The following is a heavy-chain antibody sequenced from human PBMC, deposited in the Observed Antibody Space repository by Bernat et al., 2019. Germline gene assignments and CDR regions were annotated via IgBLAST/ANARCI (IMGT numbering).Heavy chain of an antibody. CDR3: ARAGDNNGWY. CDR2: IYSGCSL. Sequence: VQLVETGGGLIQPGVSLRLSCAASGFTVSTHYMSWVRQAPGKGLAWVSVIYSGCSLYYADSLKGRFTISRDNSKNTLYLKMNSLRAEDTAVNYSARAGDNNGWYWGQGTLVTVSA. V-gene: IGHV3-53*02. D-gene: IGHD6-19*01. J-gene: IGHJ4*02. CDR1: GFTVSTHY.